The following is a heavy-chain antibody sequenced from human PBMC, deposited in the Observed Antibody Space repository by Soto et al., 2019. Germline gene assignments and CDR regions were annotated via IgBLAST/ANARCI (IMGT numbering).Heavy chain of an antibody. CDR1: GSSISSGDFY. CDR3: ARDVYGSGPFDY. Sequence: SETLSLTCTVSGSSISSGDFYWRWIRQHPGEGLEWIGYISYSGSTYYNPSLKSRITISVDTSKNQFSLNLSSVTAADTAVYYCARDVYGSGPFDYWGQGTLVTVSS. V-gene: IGHV4-31*03. D-gene: IGHD3-10*01. J-gene: IGHJ4*02. CDR2: ISYSGST.